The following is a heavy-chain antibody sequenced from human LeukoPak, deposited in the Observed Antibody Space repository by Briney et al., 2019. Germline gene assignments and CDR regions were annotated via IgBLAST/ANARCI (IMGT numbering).Heavy chain of an antibody. CDR1: GFTFSSYS. D-gene: IGHD3-9*01. Sequence: PGGSLRLSCAASGFTFSSYSMNWVRQAPGKGLEWVSSISSGGSYIYYADSVKGRFTISRDNAENSLSLQMNSLRAEDTAVYYCAGGRSTGQYYFDYWGQGNLVTVSS. CDR3: AGGRSTGQYYFDY. V-gene: IGHV3-21*01. J-gene: IGHJ4*02. CDR2: ISSGGSYI.